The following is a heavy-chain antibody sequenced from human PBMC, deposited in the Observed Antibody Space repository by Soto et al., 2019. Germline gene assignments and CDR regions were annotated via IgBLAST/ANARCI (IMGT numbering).Heavy chain of an antibody. CDR3: ARDYSAAALNYYYMDV. D-gene: IGHD2-2*01. CDR2: ISSSGSTI. J-gene: IGHJ6*03. V-gene: IGHV3-11*01. CDR1: GFTFSDYY. Sequence: QVQLVESGGGLVKPGGSLRLSCAASGFTFSDYYMSWIRQAPGKGLEWVSYISSSGSTIYYADSVKGRFTISRDNAKNSLYLQMNGLRAEDTAVYYCARDYSAAALNYYYMDVWGKGTTVTVSS.